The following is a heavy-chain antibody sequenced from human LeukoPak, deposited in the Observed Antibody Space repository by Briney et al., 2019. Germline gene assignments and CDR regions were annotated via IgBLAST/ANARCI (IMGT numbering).Heavy chain of an antibody. CDR2: ISSDGSNK. CDR3: ARMNGGSSRFDY. Sequence: PGRSLGLSCAASGFTFSNYAMHWVRQAPGKGLEWVAVISSDGSNKYYADSVKGRFTISRDNSKNTLYLQMNSLRPEDTTMYYCARMNGGSSRFDYWGQGTLVTVSS. D-gene: IGHD6-13*01. CDR1: GFTFSNYA. V-gene: IGHV3-30*04. J-gene: IGHJ4*02.